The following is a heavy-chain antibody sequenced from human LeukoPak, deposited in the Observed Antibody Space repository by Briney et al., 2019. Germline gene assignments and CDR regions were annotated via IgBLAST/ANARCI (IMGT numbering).Heavy chain of an antibody. CDR3: VKEGVEYSYSYGDY. Sequence: PGGSLRLSCAASGFTVSSYEMNWVRQAPGKGLEWVSFISRSVRTIYYADSVKGRITISRDNAENTLYLQMNNLRPDDTAFYFCVKEGVEYSYSYGDYWGQGTLVTVSS. D-gene: IGHD3-16*01. V-gene: IGHV3-48*03. CDR2: ISRSVRTI. CDR1: GFTVSSYE. J-gene: IGHJ4*02.